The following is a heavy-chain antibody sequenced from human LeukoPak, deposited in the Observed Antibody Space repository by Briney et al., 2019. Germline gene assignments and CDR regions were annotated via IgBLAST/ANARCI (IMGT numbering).Heavy chain of an antibody. D-gene: IGHD3-10*01. Sequence: KTGGSLRLSCAASGFTFSDYYMSWIRQAPGKGLEWIGEINHSGSTNYNPSLKSRVTISVDTSKNQFSLKLSSVTAADTAVYYCAANYVLLWFGELLYWGQGTLVTVSS. CDR2: INHSGST. CDR3: AANYVLLWFGELLY. CDR1: GFTFSDYY. J-gene: IGHJ4*02. V-gene: IGHV4-34*08.